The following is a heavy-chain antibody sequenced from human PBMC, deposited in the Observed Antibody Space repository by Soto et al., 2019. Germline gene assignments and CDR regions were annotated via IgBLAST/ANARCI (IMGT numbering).Heavy chain of an antibody. CDR2: ISANDVGT. D-gene: IGHD1-20*01. CDR1: GFTLRNYA. J-gene: IGHJ4*02. CDR3: AKAKNDYNWDNRPPFDY. V-gene: IGHV3-23*01. Sequence: VGSLRLSCDASGFTLRNYAMTWIRQAPGKGLEWVSLISANDVGTYYAESVKTRFTISTDQSRNTVYLQMDSLRADDTAIYYCAKAKNDYNWDNRPPFDYWGQGTLVTVSS.